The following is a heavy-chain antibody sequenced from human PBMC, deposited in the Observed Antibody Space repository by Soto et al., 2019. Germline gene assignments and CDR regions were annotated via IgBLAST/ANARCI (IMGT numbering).Heavy chain of an antibody. J-gene: IGHJ4*02. CDR2: ISYDGSNK. CDR1: GFTFSSYG. D-gene: IGHD3-22*01. Sequence: QVQLVESGGGVVQPGRSLRLSCAASGFTFSSYGMHWVRQAPGKGLEWVAVISYDGSNKYYADSVRGRFSISRDNSNLYLQMNSLRPEDTAVYYCARAIVLVTHFDYWGQGTLVTVSS. CDR3: ARAIVLVTHFDY. V-gene: IGHV3-30*03.